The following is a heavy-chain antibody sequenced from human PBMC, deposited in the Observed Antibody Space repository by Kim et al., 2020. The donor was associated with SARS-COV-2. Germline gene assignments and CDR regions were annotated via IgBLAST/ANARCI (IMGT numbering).Heavy chain of an antibody. D-gene: IGHD3-3*01. CDR3: ARAIPTNYDFWSGYYTGYYYYGMDV. Sequence: GGSLRLSCAASGFTFSSYDMHWVRQATGKGLEWVSAIGTAGDTYYPGSVKGRFTISRENAKNSLYLQMNSLRAGDTAVYYCARAIPTNYDFWSGYYTGYYYYGMDVWGQGTTVTVSS. CDR2: IGTAGDT. V-gene: IGHV3-13*04. CDR1: GFTFSSYD. J-gene: IGHJ6*02.